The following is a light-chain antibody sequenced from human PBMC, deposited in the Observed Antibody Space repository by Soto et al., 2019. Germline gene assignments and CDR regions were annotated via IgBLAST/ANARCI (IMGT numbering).Light chain of an antibody. J-gene: IGKJ1*01. Sequence: DIQMTQSPSTLSGSVGDRVTITCRASQTISSWLAWYQKKPGKAPKLLIYKASTLKSGVPSRFSGSGSGTEFTLTISSLQPDDFATYYCQHYTSYSEASGQGTNVDIK. CDR3: QHYTSYSEA. CDR1: QTISSW. V-gene: IGKV1-5*03. CDR2: KAS.